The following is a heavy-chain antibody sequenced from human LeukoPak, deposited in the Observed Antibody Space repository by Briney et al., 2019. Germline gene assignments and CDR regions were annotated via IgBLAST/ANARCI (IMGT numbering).Heavy chain of an antibody. D-gene: IGHD3-3*01. CDR1: GFTFSSYW. CDR2: IKQDGSEK. J-gene: IGHJ6*02. CDR3: ARDLATIFGVVMADYYGMDV. V-gene: IGHV3-7*01. Sequence: GGSLRLSCAASGFTFSSYWMSWVRQAPGKGLEWVANIKQDGSEKYYVESVKGRFTISRDNAKNTLYLQMNSLRAEDTAVYYCARDLATIFGVVMADYYGMDVWGQGTTVTVSS.